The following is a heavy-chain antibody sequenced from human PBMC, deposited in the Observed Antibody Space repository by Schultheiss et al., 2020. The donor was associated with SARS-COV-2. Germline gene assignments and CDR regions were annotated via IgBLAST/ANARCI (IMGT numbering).Heavy chain of an antibody. CDR1: SYSISSGYY. J-gene: IGHJ4*02. V-gene: IGHV4-38-2*01. CDR2: IYHSGST. Sequence: SETLSLTCAVSSYSISSGYYWGWIRQPPGKGLEWIGSIYHSGSTYYNPSLKSRVTISVDTSKNQFSLKLSSVTAADTAVYYCASSGSYPFDYWGQGTLVTVSS. D-gene: IGHD1-26*01. CDR3: ASSGSYPFDY.